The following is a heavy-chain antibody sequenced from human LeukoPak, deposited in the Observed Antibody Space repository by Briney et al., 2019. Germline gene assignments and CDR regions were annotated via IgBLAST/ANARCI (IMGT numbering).Heavy chain of an antibody. CDR1: GDTVSSNSAA. J-gene: IGHJ3*01. CDR3: ARGFALDF. Sequence: SQTLSLTCDISGDTVSSNSAAWNWIRQSPSRCLEWLGRTYYRSKWYYDYAVSVKSRITIRPDTSKNQFSLQLNSVTADDTAVYYCARGFALDFWGQGTMVTVSS. V-gene: IGHV6-1*01. CDR2: TYYRSKWYY.